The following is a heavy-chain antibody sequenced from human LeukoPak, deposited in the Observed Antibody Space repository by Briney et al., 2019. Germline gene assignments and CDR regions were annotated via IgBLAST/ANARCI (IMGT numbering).Heavy chain of an antibody. CDR3: ARGLWFGEANWFDP. D-gene: IGHD3-10*01. CDR2: MNPNSGNT. CDR1: GYTFTSYD. V-gene: IGHV1-8*01. Sequence: ASVKVSSKASGYTFTSYDINWVRQATGQGLEWMGWMNPNSGNTGYAQKFQGRVTMTRNTSISTAYMELSSLRSEDTAVYYCARGLWFGEANWFDPWGQGTLVTVSS. J-gene: IGHJ5*02.